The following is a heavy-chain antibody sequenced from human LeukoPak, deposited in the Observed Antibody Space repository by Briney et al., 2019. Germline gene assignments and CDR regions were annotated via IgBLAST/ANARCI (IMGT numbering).Heavy chain of an antibody. J-gene: IGHJ4*02. CDR2: IIPIFGTA. V-gene: IGHV1-69*05. Sequence: SVKVSCKASGGTFSSYAISWVRQAPGQGLEWMGGIIPIFGTANYAQKFQGRVTITTDESTSTAYMELSSLRSEDTAVYYCARGFANFMTTVNYFDYWGQATLVTVSS. CDR3: ARGFANFMTTVNYFDY. D-gene: IGHD4-17*01. CDR1: GGTFSSYA.